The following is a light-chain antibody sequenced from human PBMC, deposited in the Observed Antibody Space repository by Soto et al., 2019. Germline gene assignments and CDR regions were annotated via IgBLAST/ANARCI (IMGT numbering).Light chain of an antibody. CDR2: DVS. V-gene: IGLV2-11*01. CDR1: SSDVGGYNY. J-gene: IGLJ3*02. Sequence: QSALPQPRSVSGSPGQSVTISCTGTSSDVGGYNYVSWYQHHPGKAPRLMIYDVSKRPSGVPDRFSGSKSGNTASLTISGLQAEDEADYYCCSYAGTSWVFGGGTKLTVL. CDR3: CSYAGTSWV.